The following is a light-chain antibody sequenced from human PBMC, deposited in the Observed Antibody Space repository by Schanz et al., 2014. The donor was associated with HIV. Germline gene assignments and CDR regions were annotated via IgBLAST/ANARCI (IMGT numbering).Light chain of an antibody. V-gene: IGLV1-44*01. CDR3: ATWDDSLNGWV. Sequence: QAVVTQPPSASGTPGQRVTISCSGSSSNIGSNTVNWYQHLPGSAPQLLIYSDNQRPSRVPDRFSGSQSGASASLAISGLQSEDEADFYCATWDDSLNGWVFGGGTKLTVL. CDR1: SSNIGSNT. J-gene: IGLJ3*02. CDR2: SDN.